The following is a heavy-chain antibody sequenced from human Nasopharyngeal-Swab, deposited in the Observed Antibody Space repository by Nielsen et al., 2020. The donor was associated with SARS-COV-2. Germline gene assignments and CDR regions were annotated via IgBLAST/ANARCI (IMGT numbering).Heavy chain of an antibody. J-gene: IGHJ3*02. CDR3: ARERTPRPPGIVVGLDAFDI. CDR1: GGTFSSYA. CDR2: IIPIFGTA. V-gene: IGHV1-69*06. D-gene: IGHD3-22*01. Sequence: SVKVSCKASGGTFSSYAISWVRQAPGQGLEWMGGIIPIFGTANYAQKFQGRVTITADKSTSTACMELSSLRSEDTAVYYCARERTPRPPGIVVGLDAFDIWGQGTMVTVSS.